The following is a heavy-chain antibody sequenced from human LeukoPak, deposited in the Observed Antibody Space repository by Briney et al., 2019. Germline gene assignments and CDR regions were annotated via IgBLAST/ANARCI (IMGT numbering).Heavy chain of an antibody. CDR2: ITSSGDGT. V-gene: IGHV3-23*01. CDR1: GSTFSIYA. D-gene: IGHD3-22*01. Sequence: GGSLRLSCAASGSTFSIYAMSWVRQAPGKGLQWVSSITSSGDGTYYADSVKGRFTISRDNSENMLYLQMNSLRVEDTAVYFCAKDRPNYYGSNGHYYRRDGDYWGQGTLVTVSS. CDR3: AKDRPNYYGSNGHYYRRDGDY. J-gene: IGHJ4*02.